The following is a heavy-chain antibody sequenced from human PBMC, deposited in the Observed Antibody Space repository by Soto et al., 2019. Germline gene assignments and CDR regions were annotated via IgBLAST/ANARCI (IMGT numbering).Heavy chain of an antibody. CDR1: GYTFTGYY. Sequence: QVQLVQSGAEVKKPGASVKVSCKASGYTFTGYYMHWVRQAPGQGLEWMGWINPNSGGTNYAQKFQGWVTMTRDTSISTAYMELSRLRSDDTAVYYCARAPPPPVGVFTIPPFDYGGQGTLVTVSS. CDR2: INPNSGGT. V-gene: IGHV1-2*04. J-gene: IGHJ4*02. CDR3: ARAPPPPVGVFTIPPFDY. D-gene: IGHD3-3*01.